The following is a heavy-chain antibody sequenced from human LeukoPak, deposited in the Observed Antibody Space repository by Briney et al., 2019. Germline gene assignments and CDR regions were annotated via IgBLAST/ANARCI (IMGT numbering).Heavy chain of an antibody. J-gene: IGHJ4*02. Sequence: GSLRLSCAASGFTFDDYGMSWVRQAPGKGLEWVSGINWNGGSTGYAGSVKGRFTISRDNAKNSLYLQMNSLRAEDTALYYCTRDPSNSGSYSRLDYWGQGTLVTVSS. CDR3: TRDPSNSGSYSRLDY. V-gene: IGHV3-20*04. CDR2: INWNGGST. D-gene: IGHD1-26*01. CDR1: GFTFDDYG.